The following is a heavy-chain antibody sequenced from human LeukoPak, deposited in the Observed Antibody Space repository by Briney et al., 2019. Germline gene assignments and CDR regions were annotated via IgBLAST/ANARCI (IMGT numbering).Heavy chain of an antibody. CDR2: ISASGGST. D-gene: IGHD3-22*01. Sequence: GGSLRLSCAASGFTFSSCAMSWVRQAPGKGLEWVSGISASGGSTYYADSVKGRFTISRDNSKNTLYLQMNSLRAEDTAVYYCAKGFYDNSASGVFDIWGQGTMVTVSS. CDR1: GFTFSSCA. V-gene: IGHV3-23*01. J-gene: IGHJ3*02. CDR3: AKGFYDNSASGVFDI.